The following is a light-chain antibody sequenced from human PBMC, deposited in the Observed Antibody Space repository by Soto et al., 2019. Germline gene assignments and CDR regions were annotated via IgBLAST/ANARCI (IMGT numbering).Light chain of an antibody. Sequence: DIQMTQSPSTLSASVGDRDTITCRASQSLSSWLAWYQQKPGKAPYLLLHTASTLQSGVPSRFSGSGSGTDFTLTISSLQPDDFATYYCQQLNSYPLTFGGGTKWISN. CDR2: TAS. J-gene: IGKJ4*01. V-gene: IGKV1-5*03. CDR3: QQLNSYPLT. CDR1: QSLSSW.